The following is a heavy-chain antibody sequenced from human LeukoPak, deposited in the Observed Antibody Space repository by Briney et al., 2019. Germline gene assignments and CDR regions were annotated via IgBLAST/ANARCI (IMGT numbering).Heavy chain of an antibody. CDR1: GGSFSGYY. CDR2: INHSGST. Sequence: PSETLSLTCAVYGGSFSGYYWSWIRQLPGKGLEWIGEINHSGSTNYNPSLKSRVTISVDTSKNQFSLKLSSVTAADTAVYYCARDRAGDFWSGYSFDYWGQGTLVTVSS. D-gene: IGHD3-3*01. J-gene: IGHJ4*02. CDR3: ARDRAGDFWSGYSFDY. V-gene: IGHV4-34*01.